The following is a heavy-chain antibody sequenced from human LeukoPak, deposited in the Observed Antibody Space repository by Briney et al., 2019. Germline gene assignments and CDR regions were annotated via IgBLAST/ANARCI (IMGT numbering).Heavy chain of an antibody. CDR3: ARGDGYGYNWFDS. CDR1: GGTFSNYA. J-gene: IGHJ5*01. CDR2: IIPIFGTA. V-gene: IGHV1-69*05. D-gene: IGHD5-24*01. Sequence: SVKVSCKAFGGTFSNYAITWVRQAPGQGLEWMGRIIPIFGTANYAQKFQGRVTITTDEATSADYMELSSLRSEDTAVYYCARGDGYGYNWFDSWGQGTLVTVSS.